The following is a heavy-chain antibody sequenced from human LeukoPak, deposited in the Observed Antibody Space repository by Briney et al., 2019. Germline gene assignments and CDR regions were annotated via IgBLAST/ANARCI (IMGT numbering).Heavy chain of an antibody. V-gene: IGHV4-59*01. J-gene: IGHJ6*03. CDR3: ARAIYYYDSSGYYYSYYYYYYMDV. D-gene: IGHD3-22*01. CDR2: IYYSGST. CDR1: GGSISSYY. Sequence: SETLSLTCTVSGGSISSYYWSWIRQPPGKGLEWIGYIYYSGSTNYNPSLKSRVTISVDTSKNQFSLKLSSVTAADTAVYYCARAIYYYDSSGYYYSYYYYYYMDVWGKGTTVTISS.